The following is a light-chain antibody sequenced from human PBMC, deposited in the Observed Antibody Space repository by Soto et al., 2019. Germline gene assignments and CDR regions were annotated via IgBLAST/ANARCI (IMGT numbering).Light chain of an antibody. Sequence: DIPMAQSPSSLSASLGDRGTIPFRASQGIRNDLGWYQQKPGKAPKCLIYAVSSLRSGVPSRFSGSGSGTEFTLTISSLQPEDFATYYCLQHNSYPRTFGQGTKVDIK. CDR3: LQHNSYPRT. CDR2: AVS. J-gene: IGKJ1*01. V-gene: IGKV1-17*01. CDR1: QGIRND.